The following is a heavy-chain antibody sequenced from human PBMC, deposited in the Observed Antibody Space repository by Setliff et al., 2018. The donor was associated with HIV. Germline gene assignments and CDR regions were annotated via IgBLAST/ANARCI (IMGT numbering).Heavy chain of an antibody. V-gene: IGHV4-4*09. Sequence: PSETLSLTCTVSGGSISNFYWSWIRQPPGKGLEWIGYIYTSGSTSYNPSLRSRVTISLDTSKNRFSLKLNSVTAADTAVYYCARRSIVGVARGLYYYNLDVWGQGTTVTVSS. J-gene: IGHJ6*02. D-gene: IGHD1-26*01. CDR3: ARRSIVGVARGLYYYNLDV. CDR2: IYTSGST. CDR1: GGSISNFY.